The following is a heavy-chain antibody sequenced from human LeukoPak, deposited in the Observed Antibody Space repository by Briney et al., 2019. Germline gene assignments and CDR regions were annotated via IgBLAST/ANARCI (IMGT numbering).Heavy chain of an antibody. CDR1: GGSISSYY. CDR2: IYYSGCT. V-gene: IGHV4-59*01. D-gene: IGHD1-1*01. CDR3: ARAFIPRANWRSFDY. J-gene: IGHJ4*02. Sequence: SETLSLTCTVSGGSISSYYWSWIRQPPGKGLEWIGYIYYSGCTNYNPSLKSRVTISVDTSKNQFSLKLSSVTAADTAVYYCARAFIPRANWRSFDYWGQGTLVTVSS.